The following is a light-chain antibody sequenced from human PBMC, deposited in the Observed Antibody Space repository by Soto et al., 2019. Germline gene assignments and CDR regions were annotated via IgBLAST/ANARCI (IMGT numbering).Light chain of an antibody. CDR1: QSISSW. Sequence: DIQITQSPSTLSASVGDRVTITCRASQSISSWLAWYQQKPGKAPKLLIYDASSLESGVPSRFSGSGSGTEFTLTISSLQPDDFATYYCQQLNSYPPTFGQGTRLEIK. V-gene: IGKV1-5*01. J-gene: IGKJ5*01. CDR3: QQLNSYPPT. CDR2: DAS.